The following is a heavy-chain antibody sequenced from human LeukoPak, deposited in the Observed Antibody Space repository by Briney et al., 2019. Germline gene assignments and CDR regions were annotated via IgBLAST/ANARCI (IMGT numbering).Heavy chain of an antibody. D-gene: IGHD5-18*01. CDR3: ARDVGTALVTGDY. CDR2: IYHSGSA. J-gene: IGHJ4*02. Sequence: SGTLSLTCGVSGGSISSNNWWSWVRQPPGQGLEWIGEIYHSGSANYNPSLKSRVTISVDKSKNQLSLKLISVTAADTAVYYCARDVGTALVTGDYWGQGTLVSVSS. CDR1: GGSISSNNW. V-gene: IGHV4-4*02.